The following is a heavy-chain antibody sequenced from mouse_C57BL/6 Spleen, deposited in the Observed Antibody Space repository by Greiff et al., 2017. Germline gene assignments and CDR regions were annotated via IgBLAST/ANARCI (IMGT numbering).Heavy chain of an antibody. CDR1: GYTFTSYW. V-gene: IGHV1-61*01. CDR2: IYPSDSET. CDR3: ARSGGSYYYGSSSYWYFDV. Sequence: QVQLQQPGAELVRPGSSVKLSCKASGYTFTSYWMDWVKQRPGQGLEWIGNIYPSDSETHYNQKFKDKATLTVDKSSSTAYMQLSSLTSEDSAVYYCARSGGSYYYGSSSYWYFDVWGTGTTVTVSS. D-gene: IGHD1-1*01. J-gene: IGHJ1*03.